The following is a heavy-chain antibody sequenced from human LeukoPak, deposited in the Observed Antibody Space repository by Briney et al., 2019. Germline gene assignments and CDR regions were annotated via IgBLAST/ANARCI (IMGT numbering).Heavy chain of an antibody. CDR2: IYYSKNT. J-gene: IGHJ4*02. D-gene: IGHD5-18*01. V-gene: IGHV4-39*01. CDR3: VSPRGFSYGCFDH. Sequence: PSETLSLTCTVSGVSISSSSAYWGWIRQPPGKGLEWIGSIYYSKNTYYNPSLKSRVTISADTSKNQFSLRLDSVSAADTAVYYCVSPRGFSYGCFDHWGQGSLVTVSS. CDR1: GVSISSSSAY.